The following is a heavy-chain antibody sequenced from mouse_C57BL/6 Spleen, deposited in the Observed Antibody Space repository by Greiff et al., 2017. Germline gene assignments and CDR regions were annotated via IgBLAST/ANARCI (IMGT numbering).Heavy chain of an antibody. CDR3: ARSGGDYPSWPDY. V-gene: IGHV1-81*01. CDR1: GYTFTSYG. D-gene: IGHD2-13*01. Sequence: LQESGAELARPGASVKLSCKASGYTFTSYGISWVKQRTGQGLEWIGEIYPRSGNTYYNEKFKGKATLTADKSSSAAYMGLRSLTSEDSAVYCCARSGGDYPSWPDYWGQGTTLTVSS. J-gene: IGHJ2*01. CDR2: IYPRSGNT.